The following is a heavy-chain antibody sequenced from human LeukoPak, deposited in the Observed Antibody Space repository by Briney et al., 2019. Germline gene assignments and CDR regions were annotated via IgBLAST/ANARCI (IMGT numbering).Heavy chain of an antibody. CDR1: GGTFSSYA. CDR2: VIPIFGTA. D-gene: IGHD2-2*01. Sequence: SVKVSCKASGGTFSSYAISWVRQAPGQGLEWMGRVIPIFGTANYAQKFQGRVTITTDESTSTAYMELSSLRSEDTAVYYCASSLVVVPAARGPFDYWGQGTLVTVSS. CDR3: ASSLVVVPAARGPFDY. V-gene: IGHV1-69*05. J-gene: IGHJ4*02.